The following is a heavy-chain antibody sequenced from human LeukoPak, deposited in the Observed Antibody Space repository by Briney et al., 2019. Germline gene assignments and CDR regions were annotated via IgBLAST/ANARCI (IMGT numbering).Heavy chain of an antibody. CDR3: AKEGEGGSQDAFDI. CDR1: GFTFSSYG. V-gene: IGHV3-30*18. CDR2: ISYDGSNK. J-gene: IGHJ3*02. Sequence: PGRSLRLSCAASGFTFSSYGMHWVRQAPGKGLEWVAVISYDGSNKYYADSVKGRFTISRDNSKNTLYLQMNSLRAEDTAVYYCAKEGEGGSQDAFDIWGQGTMVTVSS. D-gene: IGHD3-16*01.